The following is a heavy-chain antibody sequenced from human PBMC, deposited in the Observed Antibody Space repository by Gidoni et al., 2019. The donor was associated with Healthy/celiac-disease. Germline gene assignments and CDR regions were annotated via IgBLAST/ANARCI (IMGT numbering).Heavy chain of an antibody. V-gene: IGHV3-53*01. J-gene: IGHJ4*02. CDR3: ARRGDWYDSSGYYYDY. CDR2: IYSGGST. Sequence: EVQLVESGGGLIQPGGFLRLSCAASGFTVSSNYMSWVRQAPGKGLEWVSVIYSGGSTYYADSVKGRFTISRDNSKNTLYLQMNSLRAEDTAVYYCARRGDWYDSSGYYYDYWGQGTLVTVSS. D-gene: IGHD3-22*01. CDR1: GFTVSSNY.